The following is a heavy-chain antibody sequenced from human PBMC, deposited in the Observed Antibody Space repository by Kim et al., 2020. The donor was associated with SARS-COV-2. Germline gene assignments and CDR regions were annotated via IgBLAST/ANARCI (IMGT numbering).Heavy chain of an antibody. J-gene: IGHJ6*02. CDR1: GGSISSSSYY. CDR3: ATRTGGYSSGWLEANYYYGMDV. D-gene: IGHD6-19*01. Sequence: SETLSLTCTVSGGSISSSSYYWGWIRQPPGKGLEWIGSIYYSGSTYYNPSLKSRVTISVDTSKNQFSLKLSSVTAADTAVYYCATRTGGYSSGWLEANYYYGMDVWGQGTTVTVSS. V-gene: IGHV4-39*01. CDR2: IYYSGST.